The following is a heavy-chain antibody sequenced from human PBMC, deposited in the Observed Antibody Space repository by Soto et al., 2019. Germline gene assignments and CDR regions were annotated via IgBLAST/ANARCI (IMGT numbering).Heavy chain of an antibody. Sequence: QVQLVQSGAEVKKSGASVKVSCKASGYTFTGHYIHWVRQAPGQGPEWMGEIGPNSGDTKYAQKFQGRVTMTRDTSITTAYMELSNLSPDDTAVYYCGRGRSGELVVFYWGQGTLVTVYS. D-gene: IGHD1-7*01. CDR1: GYTFTGHY. CDR3: GRGRSGELVVFY. V-gene: IGHV1-2*02. CDR2: IGPNSGDT. J-gene: IGHJ4*02.